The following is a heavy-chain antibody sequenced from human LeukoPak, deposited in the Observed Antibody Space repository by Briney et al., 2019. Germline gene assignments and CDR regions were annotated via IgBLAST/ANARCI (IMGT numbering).Heavy chain of an antibody. CDR3: ATYDSNYPFDH. CDR2: IYHSEST. J-gene: IGHJ4*02. V-gene: IGHV4-30-2*01. Sequence: SETLSLTCTVSGGSISSGGYYWSWIRQPPGKGLEWIGYIYHSESTYYNPSLKSRVTISIDRSKNQFSLKLSSVTAADTAVYYCATYDSNYPFDHWGQGTLVTVSS. D-gene: IGHD4-11*01. CDR1: GGSISSGGYY.